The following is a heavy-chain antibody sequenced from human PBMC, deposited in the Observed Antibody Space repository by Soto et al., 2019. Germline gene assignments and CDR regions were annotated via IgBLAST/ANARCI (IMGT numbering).Heavy chain of an antibody. V-gene: IGHV4-31*03. CDR1: GDSIGGVCS. D-gene: IGHD2-21*02. CDR3: ARSGVTGIVIPSHWFDP. Sequence: QVQLQQSGPGLLKPSQILSLTCTVSGDSIGGVCSWSWIRQFPGRGLVWIGCISSSGGTSYNPALNNRISLSLDTSQTEFSVKRLSVTSAATAIYYCARSGVTGIVIPSHWFDPWGQGTLVTVSS. CDR2: ISSSGGT. J-gene: IGHJ5*02.